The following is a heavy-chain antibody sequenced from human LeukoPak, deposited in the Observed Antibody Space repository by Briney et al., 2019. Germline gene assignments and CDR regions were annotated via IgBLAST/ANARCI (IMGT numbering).Heavy chain of an antibody. J-gene: IGHJ6*01. V-gene: IGHV4-59*01. CDR1: GGSLSSYY. CDR3: ARDHRNYDILTGYYYYYYGMDV. CDR2: IYYSGST. D-gene: IGHD3-9*01. Sequence: SETLSLTCTVSGGSLSSYYWSWIRQPPGKGLEWIGYIYYSGSTNYNPSLKSRVTISVDTSKNQFSLKLSSVTAADTAVYYCARDHRNYDILTGYYYYYYGMDVWGQGTTVTVSS.